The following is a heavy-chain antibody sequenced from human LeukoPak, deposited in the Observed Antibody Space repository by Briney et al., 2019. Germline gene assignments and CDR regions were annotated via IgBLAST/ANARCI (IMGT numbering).Heavy chain of an antibody. CDR2: TYSGGST. CDR1: GFTVSSNY. V-gene: IGHV3-53*04. D-gene: IGHD3-10*01. Sequence: GGSLRLSCAASGFTVSSNYMSWVRQAPGKGLEWVSVTYSGGSTYYADSVKGRFTISRHNSKNTLYLQMNSLRAEDTAVYYCARGQGSGGFYYYGMDVWGQGTTVTVSS. J-gene: IGHJ6*02. CDR3: ARGQGSGGFYYYGMDV.